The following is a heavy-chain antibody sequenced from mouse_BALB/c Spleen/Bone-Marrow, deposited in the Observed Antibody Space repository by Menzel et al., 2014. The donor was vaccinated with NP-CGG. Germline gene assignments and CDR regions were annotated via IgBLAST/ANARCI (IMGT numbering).Heavy chain of an antibody. CDR2: ILPSIGRT. CDR3: ESRGACGAIDY. V-gene: IGHV15-2*02. Sequence: QVQLQQSGSELRSPGSSVKLSCKDFDSEVFPIAYMCWVRQKPGHGFEWIGDILPSIGRTIYGEMFEDKATLDADTVSNTAYVELNSLTAEDSAISDCESRGACGAIDYWGQGTSVTVSS. J-gene: IGHJ4*01. CDR1: DSEVFPIAY. D-gene: IGHD3-1*01.